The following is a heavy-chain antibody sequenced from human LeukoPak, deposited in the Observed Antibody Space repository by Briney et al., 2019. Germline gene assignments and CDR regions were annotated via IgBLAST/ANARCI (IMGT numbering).Heavy chain of an antibody. D-gene: IGHD2-15*01. CDR2: IIPIFGTA. CDR1: GGTFSSYA. V-gene: IGHV1-69*13. CDR3: ARGLGYCSGGSCYGRYFDY. J-gene: IGHJ4*02. Sequence: ASVKVSCKASGGTFSSYAISWVRQAPGQGLEWMGGIIPIFGTANYAQKFQGRVTITADESTSTAYMELSSLRSEDTAVYYCARGLGYCSGGSCYGRYFDYWGQRTLVTVSS.